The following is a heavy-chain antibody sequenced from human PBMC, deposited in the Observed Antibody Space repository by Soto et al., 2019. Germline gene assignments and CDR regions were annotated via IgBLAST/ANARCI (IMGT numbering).Heavy chain of an antibody. J-gene: IGHJ6*02. CDR1: GYTFTSYG. CDR2: ISAYNGNT. CDR3: ARDWSVYDFWSGYLNPYDCYYGMDV. V-gene: IGHV1-18*04. Sequence: ASVKVSCRASGYTFTSYGISWVRQAPGQGLEWMGWISAYNGNTNYAQKLQGRVTMTTDTSTSTAYMELRSLRSDDTAVYYCARDWSVYDFWSGYLNPYDCYYGMDVWGQGPTVTVSS. D-gene: IGHD3-3*01.